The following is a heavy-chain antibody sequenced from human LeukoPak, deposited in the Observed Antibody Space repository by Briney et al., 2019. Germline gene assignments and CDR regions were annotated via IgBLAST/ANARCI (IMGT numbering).Heavy chain of an antibody. CDR1: GYTFTGYY. D-gene: IGHD3-22*01. CDR3: ARDLFYYDSYYFNH. CDR2: INPNSGDT. J-gene: IGHJ1*01. V-gene: IGHV1-2*02. Sequence: ASVKVSCKASGYTFTGYYLHWVRQAPGQGLEWMGWINPNSGDTNYAQKFQGRVTMTRDTSISTAYMELSRLRSDDTAVYYCARDLFYYDSYYFNHWGQGTLVTVSS.